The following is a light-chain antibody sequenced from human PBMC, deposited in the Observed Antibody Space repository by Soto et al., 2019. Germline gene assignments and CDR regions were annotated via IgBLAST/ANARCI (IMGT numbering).Light chain of an antibody. Sequence: ENVLTQSPGTLSLSPGDRATLFCRARQSLTNPYIAWYQQKPGQAPRLLIYDISSRATGIPARFSGSGSGTEFTLTISSLQSEDFAVYYCQQYGTPRSVTFGQGTRLEIK. V-gene: IGKV3-20*01. CDR3: QQYGTPRSVT. CDR1: QSLTNPY. CDR2: DIS. J-gene: IGKJ5*01.